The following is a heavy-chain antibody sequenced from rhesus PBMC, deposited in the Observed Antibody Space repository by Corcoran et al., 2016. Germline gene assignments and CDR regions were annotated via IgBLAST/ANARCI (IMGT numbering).Heavy chain of an antibody. Sequence: QLQLQESGPGLVKPSETLSVTCAVSGGSISSSYWSWIRQAPGKGLEWIGYIYGGGSRTNYNPSLKSRGTLSVDTSKNQLSLKLSSVTTADTAVYYCARVTTVSVDYWGQGVLVTVSS. CDR2: IYGGGSRT. V-gene: IGHV4-169*01. CDR1: GGSISSSY. CDR3: ARVTTVSVDY. J-gene: IGHJ4*01. D-gene: IGHD4-23*01.